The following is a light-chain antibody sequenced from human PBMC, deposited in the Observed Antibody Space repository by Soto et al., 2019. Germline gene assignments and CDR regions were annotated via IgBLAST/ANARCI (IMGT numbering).Light chain of an antibody. J-gene: IGKJ1*01. CDR2: TTS. CDR3: QQSYTTPWT. Sequence: DIQMTQSPSSLSASAGDRVTITCRASQSISYYLNWYQQKPGRAPRLLIYTTSSLQSGVPSKFSGSASGTDFTLTISSLQPEDFATYYCQQSYTTPWTFGQGTKVDIK. CDR1: QSISYY. V-gene: IGKV1-39*01.